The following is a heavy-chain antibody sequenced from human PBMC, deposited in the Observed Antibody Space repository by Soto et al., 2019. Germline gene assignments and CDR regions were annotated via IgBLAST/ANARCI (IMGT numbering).Heavy chain of an antibody. CDR2: ISGSGGST. CDR1: GFIFSSYA. Sequence: GGSLRLSCAASGFIFSSYAMTWVRQAPGKGLEWVSTISGSGGSTFYADSVKGRFTISRDNPKNTMYLQMNSLRAEDTAVYFCAKTTDGWFSAFEIWGQGTVVTVSS. D-gene: IGHD6-19*01. J-gene: IGHJ3*02. CDR3: AKTTDGWFSAFEI. V-gene: IGHV3-23*01.